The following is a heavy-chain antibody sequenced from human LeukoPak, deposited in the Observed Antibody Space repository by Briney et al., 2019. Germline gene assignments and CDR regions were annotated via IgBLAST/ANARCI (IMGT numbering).Heavy chain of an antibody. CDR1: GFTVISNY. Sequence: GGSLILSCAASGFTVISNYMTWVRQAPGKGLEWVSVIYSGGSTYYADSVKGRFTISRDNSKNTLYLQMNSLRAEDTAVYYCARGNPGDYWGQGTLVTVSS. CDR2: IYSGGST. D-gene: IGHD1-14*01. CDR3: ARGNPGDY. V-gene: IGHV3-53*01. J-gene: IGHJ4*02.